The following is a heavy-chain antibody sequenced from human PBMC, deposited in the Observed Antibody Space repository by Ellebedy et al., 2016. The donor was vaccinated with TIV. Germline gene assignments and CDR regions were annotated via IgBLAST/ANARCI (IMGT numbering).Heavy chain of an antibody. CDR3: ARYPVGYYGMDV. J-gene: IGHJ6*02. Sequence: GSLRLSXAVYGGSFSGYYWSWIRQPPGKGLEWIGEINHSGSTNYNPSLKSRVTISVDTSKNQFSLKLSSVTAADTAVYYCARYPVGYYGMDVWGQGTTVTVSS. CDR1: GGSFSGYY. V-gene: IGHV4-34*01. CDR2: INHSGST.